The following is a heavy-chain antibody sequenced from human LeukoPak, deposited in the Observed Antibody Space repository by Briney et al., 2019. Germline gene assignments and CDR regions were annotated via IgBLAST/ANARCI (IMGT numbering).Heavy chain of an antibody. CDR1: GGSISSYY. CDR3: ASTLGATSAFDI. D-gene: IGHD1-26*01. Sequence: SETLSLTCTVSGGSISSYYWSWIRQPPGKGLEWIGYIYYSGSTNYNPSLKSRVTISVDTSKNQFSLKLSSVTAADTAVYYCASTLGATSAFDIWGQGTMVTVSS. V-gene: IGHV4-59*01. J-gene: IGHJ3*02. CDR2: IYYSGST.